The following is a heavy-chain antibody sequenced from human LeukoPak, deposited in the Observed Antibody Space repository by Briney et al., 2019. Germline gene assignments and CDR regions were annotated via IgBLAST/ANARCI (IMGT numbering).Heavy chain of an antibody. D-gene: IGHD4-17*01. J-gene: IGHJ4*02. Sequence: SVKVSCKASGGTFSSYAIRWVRQAPGQGLEWMGRIIPILGIANYAQKFQGRVMITADKSTSTAYMELSSLSSEDTAVYYCAREARDYGGNFLDYWAREPWSPSPQ. V-gene: IGHV1-69*04. CDR3: AREARDYGGNFLDY. CDR1: GGTFSSYA. CDR2: IIPILGIA.